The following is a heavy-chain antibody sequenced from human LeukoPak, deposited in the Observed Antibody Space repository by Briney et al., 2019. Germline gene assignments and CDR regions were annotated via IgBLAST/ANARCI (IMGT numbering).Heavy chain of an antibody. D-gene: IGHD1-26*01. V-gene: IGHV3-64D*09. J-gene: IGHJ4*02. CDR3: VNSDSIVGATYFDC. Sequence: GAFQSSSCSSGEFTFSNFARHWVHQAPGKGLEYVSSFSSKGGSIYYAAAVEGRFNICRDNYKNTLFLQISSLRAEDTAVYYCVNSDSIVGATYFDCWGQGTLVTVSS. CDR2: FSSKGGSI. CDR1: EFTFSNFA.